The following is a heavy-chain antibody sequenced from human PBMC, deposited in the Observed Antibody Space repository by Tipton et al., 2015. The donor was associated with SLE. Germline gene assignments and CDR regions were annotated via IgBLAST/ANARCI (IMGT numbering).Heavy chain of an antibody. CDR1: GGSISSGSYY. CDR2: IYYSGST. CDR3: ARQPAAAGIYYGMDV. Sequence: TLSLTCTVSGGSISSGSYYWSWIRQPPGKGLEWIGYIYYSGSTNYNPSLKSRVTISVDTSKNQFSLKLSSVTAADTAVYYCARQPAAAGIYYGMDVWGQGTTVTVSS. V-gene: IGHV4-61*01. D-gene: IGHD6-13*01. J-gene: IGHJ6*02.